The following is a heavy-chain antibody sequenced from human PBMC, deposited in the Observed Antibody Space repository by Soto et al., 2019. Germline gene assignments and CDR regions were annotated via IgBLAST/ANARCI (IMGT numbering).Heavy chain of an antibody. CDR1: GFTFSSYG. CDR3: ARRSYYDSSGYLDLSHDAFDI. V-gene: IGHV3-33*01. Sequence: GGSLRLSCAASGFTFSSYGMHWVRQAPGKGLEWVAVIWYDGSNKYYADSVKGRFTISRDNSKNTLYLQMNSLRAEDTAVYYCARRSYYDSSGYLDLSHDAFDIWGQGTMVTVSS. D-gene: IGHD3-22*01. CDR2: IWYDGSNK. J-gene: IGHJ3*02.